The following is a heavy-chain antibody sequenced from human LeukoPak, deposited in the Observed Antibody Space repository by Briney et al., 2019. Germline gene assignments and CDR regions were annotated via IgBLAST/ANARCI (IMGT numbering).Heavy chain of an antibody. CDR1: GYTFTGYY. CDR2: INPNSGGT. D-gene: IGHD2-15*01. V-gene: IGHV1-2*02. J-gene: IGHJ4*02. CDR3: ARGYCSGGSCYPNDY. Sequence: ASVKVSCKASGYTFTGYYMHWVRQAPGQGPEWMGWINPNSGGTNYAQKFQGRVTMTRDTSISTAYMELSRLRSDDTAVYYCARGYCSGGSCYPNDYWGQGTLVTVSS.